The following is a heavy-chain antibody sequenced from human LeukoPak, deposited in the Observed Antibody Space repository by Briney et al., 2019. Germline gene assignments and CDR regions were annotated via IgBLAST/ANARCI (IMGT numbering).Heavy chain of an antibody. V-gene: IGHV4-34*01. Sequence: SETLSLTCAVYGGSFSGYYWSWIRQPPGKGLEWIGEINHSGSTNYNPSLKSRVTISVDTSKNQFSLRLSSVTAADTAVYYCAGGYCSSTSCHRYFDYWGQGTLVIVSS. CDR1: GGSFSGYY. CDR2: INHSGST. CDR3: AGGYCSSTSCHRYFDY. J-gene: IGHJ4*02. D-gene: IGHD2-2*01.